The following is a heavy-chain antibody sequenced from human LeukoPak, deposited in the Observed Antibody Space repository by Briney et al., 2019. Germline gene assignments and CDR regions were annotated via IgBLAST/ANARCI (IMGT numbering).Heavy chain of an antibody. D-gene: IGHD3-16*02. Sequence: GGSLRLSCVASGFTFSDYAMSWVRQAPGKGLGWVSGISDSGGSTYYADSVKGRCTISRDNSKNMVSLQMNNLRAEDTAVYFCARHDSFIPYWGQGTLVTVTS. CDR3: ARHDSFIPY. CDR1: GFTFSDYA. CDR2: ISDSGGST. V-gene: IGHV3-23*01. J-gene: IGHJ4*02.